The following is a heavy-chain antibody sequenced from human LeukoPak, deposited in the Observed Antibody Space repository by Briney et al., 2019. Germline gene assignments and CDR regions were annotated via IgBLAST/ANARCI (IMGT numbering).Heavy chain of an antibody. J-gene: IGHJ5*02. D-gene: IGHD6-13*01. Sequence: SVKVSCKASGGTFSSYAISWVRQAPGQGLEWMGRIIPILGIANYAQKFQGRVTITADKSTSTAYMELSSLRSEDTAVYYCARGGIAAARKRYWFDPWGQGTLVTVSS. CDR3: ARGGIAAARKRYWFDP. CDR2: IIPILGIA. V-gene: IGHV1-69*04. CDR1: GGTFSSYA.